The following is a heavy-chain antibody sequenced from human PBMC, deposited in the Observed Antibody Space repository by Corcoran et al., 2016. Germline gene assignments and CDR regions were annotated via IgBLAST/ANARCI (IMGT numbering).Heavy chain of an antibody. J-gene: IGHJ4*02. CDR2: INPSGGST. CDR3: ARGSDFWSGYQFYFDF. V-gene: IGHV1-46*01. CDR1: GYTFTSYY. D-gene: IGHD3-3*01. Sequence: QVQLVQSGAEVKKPGASVKVSCKASGYTFTSYYMHWVRQAPGQGLEWMGIINPSGGSTSYAQKFQGRVTMTRDTSTSTVYMELSSLRSEDPAVYYCARGSDFWSGYQFYFDFWGQGPRVTVSS.